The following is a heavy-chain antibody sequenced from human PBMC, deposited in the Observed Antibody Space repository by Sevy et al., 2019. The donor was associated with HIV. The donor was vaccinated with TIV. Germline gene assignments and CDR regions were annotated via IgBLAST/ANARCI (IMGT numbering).Heavy chain of an antibody. CDR1: GYTFTSYG. CDR2: ISAYNGNT. Sequence: ASVKVSCKASGYTFTSYGISWVRQAPGQGLEWMGWISAYNGNTNYAQKLQGRVTMTTDTSTSTAYMELRSLRSDDTAVYNCARDGVEMATITRSWWFAPWGQGTLVTVSS. D-gene: IGHD5-12*01. CDR3: ARDGVEMATITRSWWFAP. V-gene: IGHV1-18*04. J-gene: IGHJ5*02.